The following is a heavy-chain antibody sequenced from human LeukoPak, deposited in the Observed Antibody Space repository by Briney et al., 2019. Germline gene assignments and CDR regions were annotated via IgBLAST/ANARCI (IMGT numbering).Heavy chain of an antibody. CDR2: IYYSGST. V-gene: IGHV4-31*03. Sequence: PSQTLSLTCTVSGGSISSGGYYWSWIRQHPGTGLEWIGYIYYSGSTYYNPSLKSRVTISVDTSKNQFSLKLSSVTAADTAVYYCARFRRSGSYYRLPPAQTTDYWGQGTLVTVSS. J-gene: IGHJ4*02. D-gene: IGHD1-26*01. CDR3: ARFRRSGSYYRLPPAQTTDY. CDR1: GGSISSGGYY.